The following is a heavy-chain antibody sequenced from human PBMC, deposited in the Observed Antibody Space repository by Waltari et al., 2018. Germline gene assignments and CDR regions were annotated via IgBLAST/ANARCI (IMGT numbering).Heavy chain of an antibody. CDR2: INSDGSST. CDR3: ARDGRSYGHDY. J-gene: IGHJ4*02. Sequence: EVQLVESGGGVVQPGGSLILSCAASGFTFSSYWMHWVRQAPGKGLVWVSSINSDGSSTSYADSVKGRFTISRDNAKNTLYLQMNSLRAEDTAVYYCARDGRSYGHDYWGQGTLVTVSS. CDR1: GFTFSSYW. V-gene: IGHV3-74*01. D-gene: IGHD5-18*01.